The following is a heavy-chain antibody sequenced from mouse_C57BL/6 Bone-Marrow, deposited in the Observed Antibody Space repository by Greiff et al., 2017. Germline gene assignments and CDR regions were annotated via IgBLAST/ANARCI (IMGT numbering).Heavy chain of an antibody. D-gene: IGHD3-2*02. CDR2: IDPENGDT. V-gene: IGHV14-4*01. CDR3: TAAQAYYFDY. CDR1: GFNIKDDY. Sequence: EVKLMESGAELVRPGASVKLSCTASGFNIKDDYMHWVKQRPEQGLEWIGWIDPENGDTEYASKFLGKATITADTSSNTAYLQLSSLTSEDTAVYYCTAAQAYYFDYWGQGTTLTVSS. J-gene: IGHJ2*01.